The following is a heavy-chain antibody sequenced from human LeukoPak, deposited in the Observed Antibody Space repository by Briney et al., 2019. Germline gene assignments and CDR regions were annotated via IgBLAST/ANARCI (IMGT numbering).Heavy chain of an antibody. J-gene: IGHJ4*02. CDR1: GGSFSGYY. D-gene: IGHD6-13*01. CDR3: ASPRAERSTWYAVDY. CDR2: INHSGST. V-gene: IGHV4-34*01. Sequence: SETLSLTCAVYGGSFSGYYWSWIRQPPGKGLEWIGEINHSGSTNYNPSLKSRVTISVDTSKNQISLKLSSVTAADTAVYYCASPRAERSTWYAVDYWGQGTLVTVSA.